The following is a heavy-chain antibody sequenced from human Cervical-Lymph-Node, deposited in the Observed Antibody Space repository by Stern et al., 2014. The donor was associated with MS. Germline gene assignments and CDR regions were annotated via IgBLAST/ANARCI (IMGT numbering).Heavy chain of an antibody. Sequence: MQLVESGAEVKKPGSSVKVSCTASGGTFSFYAINWVRQAPGQGPEWMGGIIPIVGTANYAQNFQGRVTITADESTNTAYMELSSLRSEDTAVYYCARDRRHFDTSGGCYFDSWGQGTLVTVSS. CDR1: GGTFSFYA. D-gene: IGHD3-22*01. V-gene: IGHV1-69*01. CDR3: ARDRRHFDTSGGCYFDS. CDR2: IIPIVGTA. J-gene: IGHJ4*02.